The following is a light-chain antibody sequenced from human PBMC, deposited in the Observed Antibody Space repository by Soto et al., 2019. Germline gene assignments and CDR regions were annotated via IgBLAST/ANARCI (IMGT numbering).Light chain of an antibody. CDR1: SGHSTYS. CDR2: LGSDGRH. V-gene: IGLV4-69*01. J-gene: IGLJ3*02. CDR3: QTWGTGIRV. Sequence: QSVLTQSPSASASLGASVKLTCTLSSGHSTYSIAWHQQQPEKGPRYLMKLGSDGRHTKGDGIPDRFSGSSSGSERYLTISSLQSEDEADYYCQTWGTGIRVFGDGTKLTVL.